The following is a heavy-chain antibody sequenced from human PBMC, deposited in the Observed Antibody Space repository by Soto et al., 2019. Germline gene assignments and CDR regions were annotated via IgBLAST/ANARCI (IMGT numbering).Heavy chain of an antibody. J-gene: IGHJ6*01. CDR2: IDPSDSYT. V-gene: IGHV5-10-1*01. CDR3: ARPEGIGYYYYGMDV. Sequence: GESLKLSCKGSGYSFTSYWISWVRQMPGKGLEWMGRIDPSDSYTNYSPSFQGHVTISADKSISTAYLQWSSLKASDTAMYYCARPEGIGYYYYGMDVWRQGATVTVST. CDR1: GYSFTSYW. D-gene: IGHD6-13*01.